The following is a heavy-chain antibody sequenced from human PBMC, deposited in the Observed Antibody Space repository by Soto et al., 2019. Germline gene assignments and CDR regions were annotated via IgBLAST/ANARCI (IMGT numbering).Heavy chain of an antibody. J-gene: IGHJ6*02. CDR3: ARDIVSVDTAMVTYYYYGMDV. CDR1: GGTFSSYA. Sequence: ASVKVSCKASGGTFSSYAISWVRQAPGQGLEWMGGIIPIFGTANYAQKFQGRVTITADESTSTAYMELSSLRSEDTAVYYCARDIVSVDTAMVTYYYYGMDVWGQGTTVTVSS. D-gene: IGHD5-18*01. V-gene: IGHV1-69*13. CDR2: IIPIFGTA.